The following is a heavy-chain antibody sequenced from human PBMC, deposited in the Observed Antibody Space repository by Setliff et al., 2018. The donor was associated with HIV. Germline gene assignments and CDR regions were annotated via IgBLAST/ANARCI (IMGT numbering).Heavy chain of an antibody. CDR2: IYTSGST. D-gene: IGHD3-22*01. Sequence: PSETLSLTCTVSGGSISSFYWSWIRQPPGKGLEWIGYIYTSGSTNYNPSLKSRVTISVDTSKNQFSLKLSSVAAADTAVYFCVRHGYYYDFIDIWGQGTVVTVS. CDR3: VRHGYYYDFIDI. J-gene: IGHJ3*02. V-gene: IGHV4-4*09. CDR1: GGSISSFY.